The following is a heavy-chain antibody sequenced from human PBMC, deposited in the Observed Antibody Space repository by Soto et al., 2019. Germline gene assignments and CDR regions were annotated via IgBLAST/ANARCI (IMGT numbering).Heavy chain of an antibody. D-gene: IGHD3-3*01. V-gene: IGHV3-48*01. CDR1: GFTLSSYS. J-gene: IGHJ4*02. CDR3: ARDPIRFLEWLTISGHYFDY. Sequence: EVQLVESGGGLVQPGGSLRLSGAASGFTLSSYSMNWVRQAPGKGLEWVSSISSSSSTIYYADSGKGRFTISRDNAKNSLYLQMNSLRAEDTAVYYCARDPIRFLEWLTISGHYFDYWGQGTLVTVSS. CDR2: ISSSSSTI.